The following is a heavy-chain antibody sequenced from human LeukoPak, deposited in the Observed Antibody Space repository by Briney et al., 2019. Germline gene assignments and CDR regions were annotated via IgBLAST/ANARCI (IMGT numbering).Heavy chain of an antibody. J-gene: IGHJ6*02. CDR2: IWYDGSNK. CDR3: ARDTRPYDSNYYGMDV. CDR1: GFTFSSYG. V-gene: IGHV3-33*01. D-gene: IGHD5-12*01. Sequence: PGGSLRLSCAASGFTFSSYGMHWVRQAPGKGLEWVAVIWYDGSNKYYADSVKGRFTISRDNSKNTLYLQMNSLRAEDTAVYYCARDTRPYDSNYYGMDVWGQGTTVTVSS.